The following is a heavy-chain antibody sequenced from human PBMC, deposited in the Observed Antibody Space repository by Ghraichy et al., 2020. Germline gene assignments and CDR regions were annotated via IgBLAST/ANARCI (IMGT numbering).Heavy chain of an antibody. CDR1: GFTFSSYA. D-gene: IGHD1-26*01. CDR3: AKGSGDYYYSYMDV. V-gene: IGHV3-23*01. CDR2: ISGSGGST. J-gene: IGHJ6*03. Sequence: GGSLRLSCAASGFTFSSYAMSWVRQAPGKGLEWVSAISGSGGSTYYADSVKGRFTISRNNSKTTLYLQMNSLRAEDTAVYYCAKGSGDYYYSYMDVWGQGTTVTVSS.